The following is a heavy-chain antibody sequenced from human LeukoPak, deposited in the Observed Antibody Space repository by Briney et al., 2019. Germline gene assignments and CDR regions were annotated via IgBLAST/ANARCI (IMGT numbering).Heavy chain of an antibody. CDR2: ISYDGSNK. CDR1: GFTFSSYA. Sequence: PGGSLRLSFAASGFTFSSYAMHWVRQAPGKGLEWVAVISYDGSNKYYADSVKGRFTISRDNSKNTLYLQMNSLRAEDTAVYYCAKEPASSGWFDPWGQGTLVAVSS. J-gene: IGHJ5*02. CDR3: AKEPASSGWFDP. V-gene: IGHV3-30-3*01. D-gene: IGHD6-19*01.